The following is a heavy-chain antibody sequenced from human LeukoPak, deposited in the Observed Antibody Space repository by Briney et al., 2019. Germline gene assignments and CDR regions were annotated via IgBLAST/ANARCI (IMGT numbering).Heavy chain of an antibody. V-gene: IGHV1-8*03. Sequence: ASVKVSCKASGYTFTSYDINWVRQATGQGLEWMGWMNPNSGNTGYAQKFQGRVTITRNTSISTAYMELSSLRSEDTAVYYCARGPTLWFGESYYMDVWGKGTTVTVSS. CDR3: ARGPTLWFGESYYMDV. CDR1: GYTFTSYD. D-gene: IGHD3-10*01. CDR2: MNPNSGNT. J-gene: IGHJ6*03.